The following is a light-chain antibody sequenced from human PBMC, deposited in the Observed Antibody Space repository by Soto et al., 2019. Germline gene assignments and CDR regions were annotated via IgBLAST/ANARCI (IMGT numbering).Light chain of an antibody. V-gene: IGKV3-11*01. CDR2: GAS. CDR1: QNVRTF. CDR3: QQHSHWPPWT. Sequence: EVVLTQSPATLSLSPGERATLSRRVSQNVRTFLDWYQQKPGQAPRLLIYGASNRATGIPARFSGSGSGTDFTLTISSLEPEDFAVYYCQQHSHWPPWTFGQGTRVEIQ. J-gene: IGKJ1*01.